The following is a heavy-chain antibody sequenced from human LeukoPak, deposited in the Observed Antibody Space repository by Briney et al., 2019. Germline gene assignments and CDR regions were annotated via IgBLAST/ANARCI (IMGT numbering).Heavy chain of an antibody. V-gene: IGHV5-51*01. CDR3: ARGRGYSGFDWGAFDY. J-gene: IGHJ4*02. CDR1: GYRFTSCW. Sequence: GESLKISCKGSGYRFTSCWIGWVRQMPGKGLEWMGIIYPGDSDTRYSPSFQGQVTISADKSISTAYLQWSSLKASDTAMYYCARGRGYSGFDWGAFDYWGQGTLVTVSS. CDR2: IYPGDSDT. D-gene: IGHD5-12*01.